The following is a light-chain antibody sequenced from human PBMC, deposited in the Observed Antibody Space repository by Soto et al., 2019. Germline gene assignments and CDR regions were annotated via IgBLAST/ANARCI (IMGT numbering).Light chain of an antibody. CDR3: QQYNSFIWT. V-gene: IGKV3-20*01. CDR1: QSLSSNY. J-gene: IGKJ1*01. Sequence: EIVLTQSPGTLSLSPGHSATLSSQVSQSLSSNYLALYLHYPGQAPRLLIFGASIRATGIPDRFSGSGSGTDFTLTISRLEPEDFATYYCQQYNSFIWTFGQGTKVDI. CDR2: GAS.